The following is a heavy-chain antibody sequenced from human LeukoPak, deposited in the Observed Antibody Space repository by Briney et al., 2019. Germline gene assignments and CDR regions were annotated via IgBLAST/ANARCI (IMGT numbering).Heavy chain of an antibody. J-gene: IGHJ4*02. CDR1: GFIFTTYI. V-gene: IGHV3-21*01. CDR2: ISGSGDYI. CDR3: TRDVGYGGDLPPL. Sequence: PGGSLRLSCAASGFIFTTYIMNWVRQAPGKGLEWVSSISGSGDYIYYADSVKGRFTISRDNAKNSLYLQMSSLRAEDTAVYYCTRDVGYGGDLPPLWGQRTLVTVSS. D-gene: IGHD4-23*01.